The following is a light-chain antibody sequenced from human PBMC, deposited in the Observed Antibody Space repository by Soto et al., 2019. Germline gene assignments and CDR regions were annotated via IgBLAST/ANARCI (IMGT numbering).Light chain of an antibody. CDR1: SSNLGSNS. Sequence: QSVLTQPPSASGTPGQRVTISCSGSSSNLGSNSVNWYQQVPGTAPKLLISSDNQRPSGVPDRFSGSQSGTSASLAIGGLQSEDEADYHCGAWDDSLNGWVFGGGTKLTVL. CDR2: SDN. J-gene: IGLJ3*02. CDR3: GAWDDSLNGWV. V-gene: IGLV1-44*01.